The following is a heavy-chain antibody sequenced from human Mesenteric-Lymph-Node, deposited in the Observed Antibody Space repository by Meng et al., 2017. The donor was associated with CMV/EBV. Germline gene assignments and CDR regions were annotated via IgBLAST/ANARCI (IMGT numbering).Heavy chain of an antibody. CDR3: AKDFGWYHVGFDI. D-gene: IGHD6-19*01. V-gene: IGHV3-9*01. J-gene: IGHJ3*02. CDR1: GFTFSSYW. Sequence: SLKISCAASGFTFSSYWMSWVRQAPGKGLEWVSGISWNSDIIAYADSVKGRFTISRDNATNSLYLQMNSLRAVDTALYYCAKDFGWYHVGFDIWGQGTMVTVSS. CDR2: ISWNSDII.